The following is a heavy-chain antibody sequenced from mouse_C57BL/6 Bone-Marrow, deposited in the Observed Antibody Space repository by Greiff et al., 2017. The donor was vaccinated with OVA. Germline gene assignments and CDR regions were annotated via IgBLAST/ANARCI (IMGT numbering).Heavy chain of an antibody. CDR3: ARYRGLRRYFDG. CDR1: FTFTAYY. D-gene: IGHD2-2*01. CDR2: IRNKANGYTT. Sequence: EVQGVESGGGLVQPGGFTFTAYYMSWVRQPPGKALEWLGFIRNKANGYTTEYSASVKGRFTISRDNSQSIPYLQMNALRAEDMTTYYCARYRGLRRYFDGWGTGTTVTVSS. J-gene: IGHJ1*03. V-gene: IGHV7-3*01.